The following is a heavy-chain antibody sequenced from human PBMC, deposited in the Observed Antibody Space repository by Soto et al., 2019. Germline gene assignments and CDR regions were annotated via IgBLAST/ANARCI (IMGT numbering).Heavy chain of an antibody. D-gene: IGHD3-22*01. V-gene: IGHV4-30-4*01. CDR1: GGSISGGDYY. J-gene: IGHJ4*02. CDR3: ARGMGMIRRHDS. CDR2: IYYTGTT. Sequence: QVQLQESGPGLVKPSETLSLTCTVSGGSISGGDYYWTWIRQSPGKGLEWIGNIYYTGTTYYHPSLKSRVTISVDTSNNQFSLSLNSVTATDTAVYYGARGMGMIRRHDSWGQGTLVIVST.